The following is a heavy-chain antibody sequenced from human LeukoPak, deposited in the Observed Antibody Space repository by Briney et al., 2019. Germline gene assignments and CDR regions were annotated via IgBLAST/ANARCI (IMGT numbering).Heavy chain of an antibody. CDR3: ARDPYSGNYGAFDI. Sequence: GRSLRLSCAASGFTFSTSWMTWVRQAPGRGLEWVANIKQDGSDTHYVGSVEGRFTVSRDNAKNSLYLQMNSLRAEDTAVYFCARDPYSGNYGAFDIWGQGTMVSVSS. D-gene: IGHD1-26*01. CDR1: GFTFSTSW. J-gene: IGHJ3*02. V-gene: IGHV3-7*05. CDR2: IKQDGSDT.